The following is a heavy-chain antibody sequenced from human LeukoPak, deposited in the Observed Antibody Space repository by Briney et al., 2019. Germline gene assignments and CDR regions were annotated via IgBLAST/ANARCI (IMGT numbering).Heavy chain of an antibody. Sequence: GGSLRLSCRTSGFTFSDYSMIWVRQAPGKGLEWVGFIRSIAYGGTTEHAASVKDRFTISRDDSKSVAYLDMYSLKTEDTGVYYCTRDASYYDFWSGYSNRGQGTLVTVSS. CDR2: IRSIAYGGTT. CDR3: TRDASYYDFWSGYSN. V-gene: IGHV3-49*04. D-gene: IGHD3-3*01. J-gene: IGHJ4*02. CDR1: GFTFSDYS.